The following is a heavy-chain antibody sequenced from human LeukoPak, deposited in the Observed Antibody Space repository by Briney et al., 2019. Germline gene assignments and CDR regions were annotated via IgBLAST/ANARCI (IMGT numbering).Heavy chain of an antibody. V-gene: IGHV1-2*02. CDR3: ARPNYYGSGSYYND. Sequence: ASVKVSCKASGYTFTGYYMHWVRQAPGQGLEWMGWIDPNSGGTNYAQKFQGRVTMTRDTSISTAHMELSRLRSDDTAVYYCARPNYYGSGSYYNDWGQGTLVTVSS. J-gene: IGHJ4*02. D-gene: IGHD3-10*01. CDR2: IDPNSGGT. CDR1: GYTFTGYY.